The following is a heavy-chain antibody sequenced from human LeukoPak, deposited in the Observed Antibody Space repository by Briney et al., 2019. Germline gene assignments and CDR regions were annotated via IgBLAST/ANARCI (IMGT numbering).Heavy chain of an antibody. V-gene: IGHV3-30*02. CDR1: GFTFSSYG. Sequence: PGGSLRLFCAASGFTFSSYGMHWVCQAPGKGLEWVAFIRYDGSNKYYADSVKGRFTISRDNSKNTLYLQMNSLRAEDTAVYYCAKDLRVSSGGSCYNYYYYLDVCGKGTTVTVSS. J-gene: IGHJ6*03. CDR3: AKDLRVSSGGSCYNYYYYLDV. D-gene: IGHD2-15*01. CDR2: IRYDGSNK.